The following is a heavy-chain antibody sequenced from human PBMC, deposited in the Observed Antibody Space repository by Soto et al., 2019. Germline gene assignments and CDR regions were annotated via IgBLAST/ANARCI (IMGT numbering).Heavy chain of an antibody. CDR1: GYTFTSYG. Sequence: QVQLVQSGAEVKKPGASVKVSCKASGYTFTSYGISWVRQAPGQGLEWMGWISAYNGNTNYAQKLQGRVTMTTDTSTSTAXXELRSLXXDXTXVYXXXXDRLSYSSSLGDYMDVWGKGTTVTVSS. CDR3: XXDRLSYSSSLGDYMDV. J-gene: IGHJ6*03. CDR2: ISAYNGNT. V-gene: IGHV1-18*01. D-gene: IGHD6-13*01.